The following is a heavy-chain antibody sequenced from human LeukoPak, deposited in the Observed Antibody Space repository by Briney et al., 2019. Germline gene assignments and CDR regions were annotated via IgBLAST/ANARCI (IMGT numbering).Heavy chain of an antibody. CDR1: GFTFSSYS. Sequence: AGGSLRLSCVASGFTFSSYSTNWVRQAPGKGLEWISYISSSSATIYYADSVKGRFTVSRDNAKNSVYLQMNSLRAEDTAVYYCARVRQSPQIQLYYYYMDAWGKGTTVTVSS. J-gene: IGHJ6*03. V-gene: IGHV3-48*04. CDR2: ISSSSATI. D-gene: IGHD5-18*01. CDR3: ARVRQSPQIQLYYYYMDA.